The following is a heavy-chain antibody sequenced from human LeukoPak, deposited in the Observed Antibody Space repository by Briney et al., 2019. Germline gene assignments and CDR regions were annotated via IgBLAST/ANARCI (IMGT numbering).Heavy chain of an antibody. CDR1: GFTISSYA. V-gene: IGHV3-23*01. J-gene: IGHJ4*02. CDR3: AKVLHRYCSGGSCYSLDY. CDR2: ISGSGGST. Sequence: PGGSLRLSCAASGFTISSYAMSWVRQAPGKGLEWVSAISGSGGSTYYADSVKGRFTISRDNSKNTLYLQMNSLRAEDTAVYYCAKVLHRYCSGGSCYSLDYWGQGTLVTVSS. D-gene: IGHD2-15*01.